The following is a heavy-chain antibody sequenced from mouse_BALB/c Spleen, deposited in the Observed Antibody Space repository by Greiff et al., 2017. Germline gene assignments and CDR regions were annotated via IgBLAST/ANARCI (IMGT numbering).Heavy chain of an antibody. D-gene: IGHD1-1*02. J-gene: IGHJ2*01. CDR2: INPSTGYT. Sequence: QVQLQQSGAELAKPGASVKMSCKASGYTFTSYWMHWVKQRPGQGLEWIGYINPSTGYTEYNQKFKDKATLTADKSSSTAYMQLSSLTSEDSAVYYCARSWGGDDYWGQGTTLTVSS. V-gene: IGHV1-7*01. CDR3: ARSWGGDDY. CDR1: GYTFTSYW.